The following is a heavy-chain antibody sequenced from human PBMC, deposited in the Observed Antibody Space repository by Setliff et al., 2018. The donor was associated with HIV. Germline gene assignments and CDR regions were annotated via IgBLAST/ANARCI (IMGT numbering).Heavy chain of an antibody. D-gene: IGHD3-10*01. Sequence: PGESLKISCKTSGYSFTSNWIGWVRQTPGKGMEWMAIIYPGDSDTTYNPSFQGQVTISVDKSITSAFLHLRRVKVSDTGLYFCARSRVGSSDAFDVWGQGTLVTVSS. CDR3: ARSRVGSSDAFDV. CDR1: GYSFTSNW. J-gene: IGHJ3*01. V-gene: IGHV5-51*03. CDR2: IYPGDSDT.